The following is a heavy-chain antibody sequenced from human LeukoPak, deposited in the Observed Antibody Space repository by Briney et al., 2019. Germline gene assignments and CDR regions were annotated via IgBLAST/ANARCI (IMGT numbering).Heavy chain of an antibody. V-gene: IGHV4-38-2*02. CDR2: IYHSGST. J-gene: IGHJ4*02. CDR1: GYSISSGYY. D-gene: IGHD5-18*01. CDR3: ARYSFGWGLDY. Sequence: PSETLSLTCTVSGYSISSGYYWGWIRQPPGKGLEWIGSIYHSGSTYYNPSLKSRVTISVDTSKNQFSLKLSSVTAADTAVYYCARYSFGWGLDYWGQGTLVTVSS.